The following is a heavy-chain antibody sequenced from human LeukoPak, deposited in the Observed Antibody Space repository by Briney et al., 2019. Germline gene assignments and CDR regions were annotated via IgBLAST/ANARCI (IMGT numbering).Heavy chain of an antibody. J-gene: IGHJ4*02. CDR2: IHPSGIF. CDR1: GGSCDDYY. D-gene: IGHD5-24*01. CDR3: ARGRDRSKAGDH. V-gene: IGHV4-34*01. Sequence: PSETLSLTCDVYGGSCDDYYCSWIRQPPGKRLEWIGEIHPSGIFYYNSSLMSRVTISIDTSKSQFSLRLTSVTAADTAFYYCARGRDRSKAGDHWGQGSLVTVSS.